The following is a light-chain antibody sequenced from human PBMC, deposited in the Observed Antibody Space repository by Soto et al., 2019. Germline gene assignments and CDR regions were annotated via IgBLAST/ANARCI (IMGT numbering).Light chain of an antibody. CDR2: TTY. J-gene: IGLJ1*01. Sequence: QSVLTQPHSVSGTPGQRLTVSCSGSDSNIGSYSVHWFQQLPGTAPKLLISTTYQRPSGVPERFSGSKSGTSASLAISGLQSEDYADYYYAAWDDSPNGHVFGPGTKVTVL. CDR3: AAWDDSPNGHV. V-gene: IGLV1-44*01. CDR1: DSNIGSYS.